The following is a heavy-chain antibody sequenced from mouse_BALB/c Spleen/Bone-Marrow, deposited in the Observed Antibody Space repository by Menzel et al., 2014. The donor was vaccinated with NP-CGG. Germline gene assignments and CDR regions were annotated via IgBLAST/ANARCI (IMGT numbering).Heavy chain of an antibody. Sequence: DAMLVGTGGGLVQPGGSLIPSCAGSGFNFSSYGMSWVRQTPEKRLEWVASISGGGSYTYFPDSVKGRITISRDNAKNNLYLQMSSLRSEDTALYYCASHDYDWFAYWNQTT. CDR2: ISGGGSYT. J-gene: IGHJ3*01. CDR3: ASHDYDWFAY. V-gene: IGHV5-9-2*01. D-gene: IGHD2-4*01. CDR1: GFNFSSYG.